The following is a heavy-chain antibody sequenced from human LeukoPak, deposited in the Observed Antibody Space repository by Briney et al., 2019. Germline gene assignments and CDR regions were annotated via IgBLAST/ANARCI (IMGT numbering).Heavy chain of an antibody. CDR3: ARYDYGDYDWFDP. D-gene: IGHD4-17*01. Sequence: SETLSLTCTVSGGSISSYYWSWIRQPPGKGLEWIGYIYYSGSTNYNPSLKSRVTISVDTSKNQFSLKLSSVTAADTAVYYCARYDYGDYDWFDPWGQGTLVTVSS. CDR1: GGSISSYY. V-gene: IGHV4-59*12. J-gene: IGHJ5*02. CDR2: IYYSGST.